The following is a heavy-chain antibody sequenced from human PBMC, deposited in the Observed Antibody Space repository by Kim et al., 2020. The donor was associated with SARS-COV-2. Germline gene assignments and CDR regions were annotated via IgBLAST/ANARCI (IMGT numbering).Heavy chain of an antibody. Sequence: ASVKVSCKASGYIFTSYAMQWVRQAPGQRLEWMGWINTGYGNTKYSQKFQGRVTITRDTSASADYMEVSSLRSEDTAVYYCARINMAAGGSTAYYAMDVWGKGTTVTVSS. CDR1: GYIFTSYA. J-gene: IGHJ6*04. CDR2: INTGYGNT. CDR3: ARINMAAGGSTAYYAMDV. V-gene: IGHV1-3*04. D-gene: IGHD6-13*01.